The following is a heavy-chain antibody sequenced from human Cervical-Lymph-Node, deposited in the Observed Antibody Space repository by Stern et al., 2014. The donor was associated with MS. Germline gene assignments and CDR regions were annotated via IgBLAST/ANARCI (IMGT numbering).Heavy chain of an antibody. CDR3: ATGLSTISFLLSY. CDR1: GYTFTSSA. V-gene: IGHV1-3*01. CDR2: IHAGNGDT. D-gene: IGHD2-2*01. J-gene: IGHJ1*01. Sequence: VQLVESGAEVKKPGASVKVSCKASGYTFTSSAMHWVRLAPGQRLEWLGRIHAGNGDTKYSQKVQGRVTVTRDTSASIAYMELSSLTSEDTAVYYCATGLSTISFLLSYWGQGTLVTVSS.